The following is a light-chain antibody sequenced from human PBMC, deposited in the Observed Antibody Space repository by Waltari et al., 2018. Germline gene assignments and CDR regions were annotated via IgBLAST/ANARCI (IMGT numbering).Light chain of an antibody. CDR3: SSYTSSSPYV. Sequence: QSALTKPASVSGSPGQSITISSTGTSSDVGGHNYVSWYQQHPGKAPKRMIYVVSKRPSGVSNRCSGSKSGNTASLTISGLQAEDEADYYCSSYTSSSPYVFGTGTKVTVL. CDR1: SSDVGGHNY. V-gene: IGLV2-14*01. J-gene: IGLJ1*01. CDR2: VVS.